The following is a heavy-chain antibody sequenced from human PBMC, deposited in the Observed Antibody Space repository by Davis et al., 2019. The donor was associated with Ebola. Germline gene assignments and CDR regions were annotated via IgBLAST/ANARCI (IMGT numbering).Heavy chain of an antibody. D-gene: IGHD6-25*01. V-gene: IGHV3-9*01. CDR1: GFTFDDYA. J-gene: IGHJ6*04. CDR3: ARARRAASFYGMDV. CDR2: ISWNSGSI. Sequence: PGGSLRLSCAASGFTFDDYAMHWVRQAPGKGLEWVSGISWNSGSIGYADSVKGRFTISRDNAKNSLYLQMNSLRAEDTAVYYCARARRAASFYGMDVWGKGTKVTVSS.